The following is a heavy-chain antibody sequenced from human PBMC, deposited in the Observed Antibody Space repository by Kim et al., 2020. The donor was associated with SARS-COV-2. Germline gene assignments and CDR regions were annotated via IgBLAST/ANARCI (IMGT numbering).Heavy chain of an antibody. CDR3: ARAPAGDIVVVPAEYYFDY. J-gene: IGHJ4*02. V-gene: IGHV4-34*01. D-gene: IGHD2-2*01. Sequence: SRVTIAVDTSNNQFSLKLSSVTAADTAVYYCARAPAGDIVVVPAEYYFDYWGQGTLVTVSS.